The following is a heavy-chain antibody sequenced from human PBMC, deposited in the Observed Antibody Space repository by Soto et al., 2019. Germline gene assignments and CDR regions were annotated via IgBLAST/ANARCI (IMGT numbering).Heavy chain of an antibody. CDR1: GFTFSAYA. V-gene: IGHV3-48*02. D-gene: IGHD2-15*01. Sequence: LRLSCEGSGFTFSAYAMNWVRQAPGKGLEWVSYISSRSDTLYYADSVKGRFTISRDNAKNSVYLQVNNLRDEDTTVYYCARDWDIVILSVPIPNYNYGMDVWGQGTTVTVSS. CDR2: ISSRSDTL. J-gene: IGHJ6*02. CDR3: ARDWDIVILSVPIPNYNYGMDV.